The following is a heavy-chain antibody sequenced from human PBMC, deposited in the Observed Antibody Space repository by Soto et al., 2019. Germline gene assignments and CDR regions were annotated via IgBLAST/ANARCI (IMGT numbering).Heavy chain of an antibody. CDR3: ARGSGGSSYYYYGMDV. J-gene: IGHJ6*02. CDR1: GGTFSSYA. CDR2: IIPIFGTA. V-gene: IGHV1-69*12. Sequence: QVQLVQSGAEVKKPGSSVKVSCKASGGTFSSYAINWVRQAPGQGLEWMGGIIPIFGTANYAQKFLGRVTITADESTSTAYMELSSLSSEDTAVYYCARGSGGSSYYYYGMDVWGQGTTVTVSS. D-gene: IGHD2-15*01.